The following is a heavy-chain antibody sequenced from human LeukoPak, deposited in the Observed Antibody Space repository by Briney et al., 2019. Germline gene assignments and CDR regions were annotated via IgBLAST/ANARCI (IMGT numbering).Heavy chain of an antibody. Sequence: PSETLSLTCAVSGYSISSGYYWGWIRQPPGKGLEWIGSIYHSGSTYYNPSLKSRVTISVDTSKNQFSLKLSSVTAADTAVYYCARARTTLGYWGQGTLVTVSS. CDR1: GYSISSGYY. CDR3: ARARTTLGY. CDR2: IYHSGST. J-gene: IGHJ4*02. D-gene: IGHD1-7*01. V-gene: IGHV4-38-2*01.